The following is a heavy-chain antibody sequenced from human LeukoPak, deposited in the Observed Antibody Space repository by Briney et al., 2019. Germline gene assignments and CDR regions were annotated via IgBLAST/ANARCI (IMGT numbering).Heavy chain of an antibody. CDR3: ARTSGYDLPFGY. CDR1: GGSISSGGYY. J-gene: IGHJ4*02. Sequence: PSETLSLTCTVSGGSISSGGYYWSWIRQHPGKGLEWIGYIYYSGSTYYNPSLKSRVTISVDTSKNQFSLKLSSVTAADTAVYYCARTSGYDLPFGYWGQGTLVTVSS. D-gene: IGHD5-12*01. CDR2: IYYSGST. V-gene: IGHV4-31*03.